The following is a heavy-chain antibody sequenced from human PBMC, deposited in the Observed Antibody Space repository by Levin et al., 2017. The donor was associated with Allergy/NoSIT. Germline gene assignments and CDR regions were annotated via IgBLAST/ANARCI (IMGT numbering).Heavy chain of an antibody. D-gene: IGHD2-2*01. V-gene: IGHV4-39*01. CDR3: AGRPPARNYYFDY. J-gene: IGHJ4*02. Sequence: SETLSLTCTVSGGSISSSNYYWGWIRQPPGTGLEWIGSIYYSGSTYYNPSLRSRVTISLDTSKNHFSLRLTSVTAADTAIYYCAGRPPARNYYFDYWGRGTLVTVSS. CDR1: GGSISSSNYY. CDR2: IYYSGST.